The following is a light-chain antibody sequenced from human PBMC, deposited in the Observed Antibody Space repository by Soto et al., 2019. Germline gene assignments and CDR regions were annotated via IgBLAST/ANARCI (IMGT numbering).Light chain of an antibody. V-gene: IGLV2-14*03. CDR2: DVN. CDR3: NSYTSSSTYV. J-gene: IGLJ1*01. Sequence: QSVLTQPASVSGSPGQSITISCTGKSSDVGGYSFVSWYQQHPGKAPKLVIYDVNNRPSGVSNRFSGSKYGNTASLTISGLQTEDEADYYCNSYTSSSTYVFGTGTKVTV. CDR1: SSDVGGYSF.